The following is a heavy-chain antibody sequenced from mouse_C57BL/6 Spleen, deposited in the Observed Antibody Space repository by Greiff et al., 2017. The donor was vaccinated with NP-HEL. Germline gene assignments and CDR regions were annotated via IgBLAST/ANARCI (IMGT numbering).Heavy chain of an antibody. Sequence: EVQLQQSVAELVRPGASVKLSCTASGFTIKNTYMHWVKQRPEQGLEWIGRIDSANGNTKYAPKFQGKATITADTSSNTAYLQRSRLTSEDTAIYYGARSDGRGYFDVWGTGTTVTVSS. CDR3: ARSDGRGYFDV. D-gene: IGHD1-1*01. CDR2: IDSANGNT. V-gene: IGHV14-3*01. CDR1: GFTIKNTY. J-gene: IGHJ1*03.